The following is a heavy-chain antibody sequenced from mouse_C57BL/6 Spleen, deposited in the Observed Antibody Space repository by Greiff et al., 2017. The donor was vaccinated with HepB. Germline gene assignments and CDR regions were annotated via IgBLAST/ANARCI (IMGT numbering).Heavy chain of an antibody. Sequence: QVQLQQPGAELVKPGASVKLSCKASGYTFTSYWMHWVKQRPGRGLEWIGRIDPKSGGTKYNEKFKSKATLTVDKPSSTAYMQLSSLTSEDSAVFSCAISNYYGSSSFAYWGQGTLVTVSA. V-gene: IGHV1-72*01. J-gene: IGHJ3*01. CDR1: GYTFTSYW. CDR3: AISNYYGSSSFAY. CDR2: IDPKSGGT. D-gene: IGHD1-1*01.